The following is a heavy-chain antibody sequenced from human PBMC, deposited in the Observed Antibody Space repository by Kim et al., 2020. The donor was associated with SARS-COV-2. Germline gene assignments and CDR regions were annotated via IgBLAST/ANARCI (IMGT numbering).Heavy chain of an antibody. J-gene: IGHJ5*02. CDR2: IYYSGST. V-gene: IGHV4-59*01. CDR3: ARGDDFWSGSTFDP. Sequence: SETLSLTCTVSGGSTSSYYWSWIRQPPGKGLEWIGYIYYSGSTNYNPSLKSRVTISVDTSKNQFSLKLSSVTAADTAVYYCARGDDFWSGSTFDPWGQGTLVTVSS. CDR1: GGSTSSYY. D-gene: IGHD3-3*01.